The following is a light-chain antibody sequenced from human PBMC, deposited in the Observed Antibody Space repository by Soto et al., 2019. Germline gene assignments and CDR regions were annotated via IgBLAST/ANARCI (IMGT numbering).Light chain of an antibody. Sequence: QAVVTQPPSVSGAPGQRVTISCTGSSSNIGAGYDVHWYQQIPGTAPKLLIYGNSNRPSGVPDRFSGSKSGTSASLAITGLQAEDEADYYCQSYDSSLRGGVFGGGTKLTVL. CDR2: GNS. V-gene: IGLV1-40*01. J-gene: IGLJ3*02. CDR3: QSYDSSLRGGV. CDR1: SSNIGAGYD.